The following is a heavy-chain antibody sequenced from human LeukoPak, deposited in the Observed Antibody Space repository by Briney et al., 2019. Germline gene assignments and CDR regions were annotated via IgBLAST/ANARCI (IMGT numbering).Heavy chain of an antibody. CDR3: ARSSGYYQYYFDS. CDR1: GGSISSGGYY. D-gene: IGHD3-22*01. J-gene: IGHJ4*02. Sequence: SETLSLTCTVSGGSISSGGYYWSWIRPHPGKGLEWIGYIYYSGSTYYTPSLKSRVTISVDASKNRCSPKLTSVTAAGTAVYFCARSSGYYQYYFDSWGQGTLVTVSS. CDR2: IYYSGST. V-gene: IGHV4-31*03.